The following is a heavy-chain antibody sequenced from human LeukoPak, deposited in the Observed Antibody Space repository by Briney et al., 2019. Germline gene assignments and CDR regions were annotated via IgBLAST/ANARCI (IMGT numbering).Heavy chain of an antibody. D-gene: IGHD5-18*01. CDR1: GGSISSYY. J-gene: IGHJ4*02. Sequence: PSETLSLTCAVSGGSISSYYWSWIRQPPGRGLGWIGYIYYSGGTNYNPSLQSRVTISVDMSMNQLSLKLSSVTAADTAVYYCARGGYSYDSSPGDPFDHWGQGTLVTVSS. CDR2: IYYSGGT. CDR3: ARGGYSYDSSPGDPFDH. V-gene: IGHV4-59*01.